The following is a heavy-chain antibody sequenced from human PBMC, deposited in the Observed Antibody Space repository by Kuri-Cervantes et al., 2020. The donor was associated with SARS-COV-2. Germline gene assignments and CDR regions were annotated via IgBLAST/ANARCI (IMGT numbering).Heavy chain of an antibody. CDR3: ARAVNWKTGAFDI. D-gene: IGHD1-1*01. J-gene: IGHJ3*02. Sequence: LRLSCTVSGGSISSGSYYWSWIRQPAGKGLEWIGRIYTSGSTNYNPSLKSRVTISVDTSKNQFSLKLSSVTAADTAVYYCARAVNWKTGAFDIWGQGTMVTVSS. CDR2: IYTSGST. CDR1: GGSISSGSYY. V-gene: IGHV4-61*02.